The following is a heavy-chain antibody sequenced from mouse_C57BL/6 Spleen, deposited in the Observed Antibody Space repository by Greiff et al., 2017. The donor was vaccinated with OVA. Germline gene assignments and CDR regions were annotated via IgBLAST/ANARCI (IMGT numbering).Heavy chain of an antibody. Sequence: QVQLQQSGPELAKPGASVKLSCKASGYTFTSYDINWVKQRPGQGLEWIGWIYPRDGSTKYNEKFKGKATLTVDTSSSTAYMELHSLTSEDSAVYFCARGAQATGSWFAYWGQGTLVTVSA. CDR3: ARGAQATGSWFAY. CDR2: IYPRDGST. D-gene: IGHD3-2*02. V-gene: IGHV1-85*01. J-gene: IGHJ3*01. CDR1: GYTFTSYD.